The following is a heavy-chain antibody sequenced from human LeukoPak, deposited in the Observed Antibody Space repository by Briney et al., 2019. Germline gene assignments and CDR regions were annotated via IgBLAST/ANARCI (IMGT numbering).Heavy chain of an antibody. D-gene: IGHD2-21*01. J-gene: IGHJ5*02. Sequence: ASVKVSCKASRSTFTAYYMHWVGQAPGQEREWMGWINPNSGGTNYAQKFQGRVTMTRDTTTSTDYIELSRLRPEDTGVYYCAREEHIVVVSAISWFDPWGQGTLVTVS. CDR1: RSTFTAYY. CDR2: INPNSGGT. V-gene: IGHV1-2*02. CDR3: AREEHIVVVSAISWFDP.